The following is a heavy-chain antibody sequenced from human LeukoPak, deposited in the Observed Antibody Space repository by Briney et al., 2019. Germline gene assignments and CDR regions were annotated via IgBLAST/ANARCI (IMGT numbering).Heavy chain of an antibody. CDR1: GYSFINYW. Sequence: GESLKISCKGSGYSFINYWIGWVRQMPGKGPEWMGIIYPGDSDTRYNPSFQGDVTISADKSTNTAYLQWTSLKASDTAIYYCARQNIGGASASDYWGQGTPVTVSS. CDR2: IYPGDSDT. D-gene: IGHD4/OR15-4a*01. J-gene: IGHJ4*02. CDR3: ARQNIGGASASDY. V-gene: IGHV5-51*01.